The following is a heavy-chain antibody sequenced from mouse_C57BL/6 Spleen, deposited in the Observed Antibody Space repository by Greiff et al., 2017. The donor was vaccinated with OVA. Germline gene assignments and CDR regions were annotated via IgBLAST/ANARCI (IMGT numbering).Heavy chain of an antibody. D-gene: IGHD2-4*01. CDR3: ARGYDYDVAY. CDR2: INPGSGGT. V-gene: IGHV1-54*01. CDR1: GYAFTNYL. Sequence: QVQLKESGAELVRPGTSVKVSCKASGYAFTNYLIEWVKQRPGQGLEWIGVINPGSGGTNYNEKFKGKATLTADKSSSTAYMQLSSLTSEDSAVYFCARGYDYDVAYWGQGTLVTVSA. J-gene: IGHJ3*01.